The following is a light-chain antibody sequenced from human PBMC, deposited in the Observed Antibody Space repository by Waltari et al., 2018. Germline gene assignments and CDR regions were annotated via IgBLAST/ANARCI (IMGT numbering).Light chain of an antibody. CDR2: VNNDGSH. CDR3: QTWGTGIRWV. J-gene: IGLJ3*02. Sequence: QLVLTQSPSASASLGASVKLTCPLPSGDNTYAIAWHPQQPGKGPRYLMKVNNDGSHTKGDGVPDRFSGSSSGAERYLTISSLQSEDEADYYCQTWGTGIRWVYGGGTKLTVV. CDR1: SGDNTYA. V-gene: IGLV4-69*02.